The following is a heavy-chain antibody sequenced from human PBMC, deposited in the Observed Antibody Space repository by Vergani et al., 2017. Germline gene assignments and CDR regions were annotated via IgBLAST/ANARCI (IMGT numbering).Heavy chain of an antibody. Sequence: QVQLQESGPGLVKPSQTLSLTCTVSGGSISSGSYYWSWIRQPAGKGLEWIGRIYTSGSTNYNPSLKSRVTISVDTSKNQFSLKLSSVTAADTAVYYCARTSRGWYDAGDYWGQGTLVTVSS. J-gene: IGHJ4*02. CDR3: ARTSRGWYDAGDY. CDR1: GGSISSGSYY. V-gene: IGHV4-61*02. CDR2: IYTSGST. D-gene: IGHD6-19*01.